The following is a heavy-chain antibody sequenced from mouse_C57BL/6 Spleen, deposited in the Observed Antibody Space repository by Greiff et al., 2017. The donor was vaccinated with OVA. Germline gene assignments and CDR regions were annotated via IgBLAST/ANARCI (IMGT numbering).Heavy chain of an antibody. CDR1: GFTFSNYW. CDR3: PPFITMDY. D-gene: IGHD1-1*01. CDR2: IRLKSDNYET. J-gene: IGHJ4*01. Sequence: EVKVVESGGGLLPPGGSMKLSCVPSGFTFSNYWMIWVRQSPEKGLECVAQIRLKSDNYETHYAESVKGRFTISSYDSKRSVYLQMNNLMAEDTGSYYCPPFITMDYWGQGTSVTVSS. V-gene: IGHV6-3*01.